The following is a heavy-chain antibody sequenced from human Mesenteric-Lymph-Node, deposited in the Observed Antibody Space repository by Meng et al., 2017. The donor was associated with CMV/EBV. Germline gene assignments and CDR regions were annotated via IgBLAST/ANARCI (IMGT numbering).Heavy chain of an antibody. CDR3: AKGGQGELGRAHFDY. J-gene: IGHJ4*02. CDR1: GFTFSSYW. D-gene: IGHD1-26*01. CDR2: IKQDGSEK. Sequence: GESLKISCAASGFTFSSYWMSWVRQAPGKGLEWVANIKQDGSEKYYVDSVKGRFTISRDNAKNSLYLQMNSLRAEDTAVYYCAKGGQGELGRAHFDYWGQGTLVTVSS. V-gene: IGHV3-7*01.